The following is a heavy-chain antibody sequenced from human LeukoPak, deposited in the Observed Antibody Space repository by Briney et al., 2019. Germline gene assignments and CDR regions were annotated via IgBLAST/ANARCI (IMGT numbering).Heavy chain of an antibody. CDR1: GYSISSGYY. CDR3: ARPHVSGGNYYYMDV. J-gene: IGHJ6*03. D-gene: IGHD2-15*01. V-gene: IGHV4-38-2*02. Sequence: SETLSLTCTVSGYSISSGYYWGWIRQPPGKGLEWIGSIYHSGSTYYNPSLKSRVTISIDTSKSQFSLKLSSVTAADTAVYYCARPHVSGGNYYYMDVWGKGITVTVSS. CDR2: IYHSGST.